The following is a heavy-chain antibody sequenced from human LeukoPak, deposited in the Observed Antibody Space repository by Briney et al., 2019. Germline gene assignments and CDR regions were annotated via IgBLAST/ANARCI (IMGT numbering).Heavy chain of an antibody. CDR3: ARVTPYFDY. V-gene: IGHV3-7*01. CDR1: GFTSSSYW. Sequence: PGGSLRLSCAASGFTSSSYWMSWVRQAPGKGLEWVANIKQDGSEKYYVDSVKGRFTISRDNAKNSLYLQMNSLRAEDTAVYYCARVTPYFDYWGQGTLVTVSS. J-gene: IGHJ4*02. D-gene: IGHD1-14*01. CDR2: IKQDGSEK.